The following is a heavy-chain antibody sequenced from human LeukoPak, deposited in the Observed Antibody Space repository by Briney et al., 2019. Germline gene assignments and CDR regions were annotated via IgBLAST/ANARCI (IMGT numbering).Heavy chain of an antibody. D-gene: IGHD5-18*01. CDR3: ARAASTWIQLWFSAFDI. CDR1: GGSISSGGYY. CDR2: IYYSGST. Sequence: TLSLTCTVSGGSISSGGYYWSWIRQHPGKGLEWIGYIYYSGSTYYNPSLKSRVTISVDTSKNQFSLKLSSVTAADTAVYYCARAASTWIQLWFSAFDIWGQGTMVTVSS. V-gene: IGHV4-31*03. J-gene: IGHJ3*02.